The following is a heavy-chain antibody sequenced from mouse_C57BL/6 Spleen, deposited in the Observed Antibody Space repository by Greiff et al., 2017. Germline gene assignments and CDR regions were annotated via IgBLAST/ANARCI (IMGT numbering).Heavy chain of an antibody. J-gene: IGHJ2*01. CDR3: TTGPHGY. V-gene: IGHV14-4*01. Sequence: VQLQQSGAELVRPGASVKLSCTASGFNFKDDYMHWVKQRPEQGLEWIGWIDPENGDTEYASKFQGKATITADPSSNTAYLQLSSQTSEDTAVYYCTTGPHGYWGQGTTLTVSS. CDR1: GFNFKDDY. CDR2: IDPENGDT.